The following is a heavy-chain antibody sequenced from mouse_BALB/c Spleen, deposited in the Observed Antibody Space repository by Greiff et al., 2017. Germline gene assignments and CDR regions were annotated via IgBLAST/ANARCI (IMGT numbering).Heavy chain of an antibody. CDR2: ISYDGSN. Sequence: EVQLQESGPGLVKPSQSLSLTCSVTGYSITSGYYWNWIRQFPGNKLEWVGYISYDGSNNYNPSLKNRISITRDTSKNQFFLKLNSVTTEDTATYYCARKGLRRAMDYWGQGTSVTVSS. V-gene: IGHV3-6*02. D-gene: IGHD1-2*01. CDR3: ARKGLRRAMDY. CDR1: GYSITSGYY. J-gene: IGHJ4*01.